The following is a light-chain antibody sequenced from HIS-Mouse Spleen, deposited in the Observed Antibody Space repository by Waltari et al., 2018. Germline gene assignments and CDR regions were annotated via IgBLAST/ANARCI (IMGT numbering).Light chain of an antibody. CDR1: SSDVGGYNY. V-gene: IGLV2-8*01. CDR2: EDS. Sequence: QSALTQPPSASGSPGPSVTIPCTGTSSDVGGYNYVSWYQQHPGKAPKLMIYEDSKRPSGIPERFSGSSSGTMATLTISGAQVEDEADYYCYSTDSSGNHRVFGGGTKLTVL. J-gene: IGLJ2*01. CDR3: YSTDSSGNHRV.